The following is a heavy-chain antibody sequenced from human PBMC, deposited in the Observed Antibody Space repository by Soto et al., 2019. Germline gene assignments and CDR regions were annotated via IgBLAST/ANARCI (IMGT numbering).Heavy chain of an antibody. D-gene: IGHD2-2*01. CDR2: IRGSGSNT. CDR3: AEDQSSNSCYDP. J-gene: IGHJ5*02. CDR1: GFSFSNYA. Sequence: PGGSLRLSCAASGFSFSNYAMSWVRQAPGKGLEWISGIRGSGSNTYYADSVKGRFTISRDNSKNSLYLQMNSLRVEDTAVYYCAEDQSSNSCYDPWGQETLVTVSS. V-gene: IGHV3-23*01.